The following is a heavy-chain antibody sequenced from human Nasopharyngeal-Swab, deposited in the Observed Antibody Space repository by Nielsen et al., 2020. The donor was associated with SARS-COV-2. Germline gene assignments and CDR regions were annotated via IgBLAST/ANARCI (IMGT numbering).Heavy chain of an antibody. CDR2: INYSGGT. V-gene: IGHV4-39*01. D-gene: IGHD2-15*01. CDR1: GGSISSSRYY. J-gene: IGHJ4*02. Sequence: SGILSLTCTGSGGSISSSRYYWGWIRQPPGKGLEWIGSINYSGGTYYNPSLKNRVTISVDTSKNQFSLKLNFVTAADTAVYYCARHLRDGVVVAAPYYFDYWGQGTLVTVSS. CDR3: ARHLRDGVVVAAPYYFDY.